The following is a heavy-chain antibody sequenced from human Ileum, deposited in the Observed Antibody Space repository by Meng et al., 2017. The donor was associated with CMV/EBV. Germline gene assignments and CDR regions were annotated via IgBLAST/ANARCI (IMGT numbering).Heavy chain of an antibody. J-gene: IGHJ6*02. CDR3: ARASGPAAKYGMDV. V-gene: IGHV1-18*01. CDR1: GLAFSDYY. CDR2: ISGYNANT. Sequence: ASVKVSCKASGLAFSDYYMHWVRQAPGQGLEWMGWISGYNANTAYAQSFQGRVTMSTDTSTSTVYMDLRSLRSNDTAVYYCARASGPAAKYGMDVWGQGTTVTVSS.